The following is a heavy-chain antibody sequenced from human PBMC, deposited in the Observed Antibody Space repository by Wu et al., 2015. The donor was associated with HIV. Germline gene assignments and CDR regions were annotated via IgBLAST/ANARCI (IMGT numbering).Heavy chain of an antibody. CDR2: INPNSGGT. D-gene: IGHD6-6*01. Sequence: QVQLVQSGAEVKKPGASVKVSCKASGYTFTGYYMHWVRQAPGQGLEWMGWINPNSGGTNYAQKFQGRVTMTRDTSISTAYMELSRLRSDDTAVYYCAREYETSSSSTRYYMDVWGERDQPVTGLL. V-gene: IGHV1-2*02. CDR3: AREYETSSSSTRYYMDV. J-gene: IGHJ6*03. CDR1: GYTFTGYY.